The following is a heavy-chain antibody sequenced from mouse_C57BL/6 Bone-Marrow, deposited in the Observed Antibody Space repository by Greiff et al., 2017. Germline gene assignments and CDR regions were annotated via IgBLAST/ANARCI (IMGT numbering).Heavy chain of an antibody. CDR1: GFTFSSYA. V-gene: IGHV5-4*03. CDR2: ISDGGSYT. CDR3: ARNWAAWFAY. Sequence: EVKVEESGGGLVKPGGSLKLSCAASGFTFSSYAMSWVRQTPEKRLEWVATISDGGSYTYYPDNVKGRFTISRNNAKNNMYLQRSHLKSEDTAMYYCARNWAAWFAYWGQGTLVTVSA. J-gene: IGHJ3*01. D-gene: IGHD4-1*01.